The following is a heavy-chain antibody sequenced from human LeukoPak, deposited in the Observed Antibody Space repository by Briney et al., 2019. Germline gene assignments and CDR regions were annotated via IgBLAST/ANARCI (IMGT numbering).Heavy chain of an antibody. J-gene: IGHJ5*02. Sequence: PSETLSLTCTVSGGSISSDYWSWIRQPPRKRLEWMGYISYGGSTNFNPSLKSRVTISVGTSKNQFTLKLSSVTAADTAVYYCAREGTAGTNLNWFDPWGQGTLVTVSS. V-gene: IGHV4-59*01. CDR1: GGSISSDY. D-gene: IGHD1-1*01. CDR2: ISYGGST. CDR3: AREGTAGTNLNWFDP.